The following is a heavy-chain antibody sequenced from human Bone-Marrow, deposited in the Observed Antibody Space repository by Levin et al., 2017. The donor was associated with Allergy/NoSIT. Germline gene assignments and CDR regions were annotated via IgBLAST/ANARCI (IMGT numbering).Heavy chain of an antibody. CDR2: IHYSGAT. V-gene: IGHV4-59*01. J-gene: IGHJ4*02. CDR1: GGSISGYY. Sequence: SSETLSLTCTVSGGSISGYYWSWIRQPPGKGLEWIAHIHYSGATNYNPSLKSRVTVSVDTSKNQFSLKLTSVTAADTAVYYCARHYASGTYPLDYWGQGTLVTVSS. CDR3: ARHYASGTYPLDY. D-gene: IGHD3-10*01.